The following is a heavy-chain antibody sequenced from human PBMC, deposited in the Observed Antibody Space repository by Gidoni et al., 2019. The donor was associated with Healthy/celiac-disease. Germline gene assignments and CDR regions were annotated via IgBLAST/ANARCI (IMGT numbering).Heavy chain of an antibody. CDR3: AKDFYCSSTSCRGAAGDWGGMDV. V-gene: IGHV3-30*18. CDR1: GFTFSSYG. CDR2: ISYDGSNK. D-gene: IGHD2-2*01. Sequence: QLVESGGGVLQPVRSLRLSCAASGFTFSSYGMHWLRQAPGKGLEWVAVISYDGSNKYYADSVKGRFTISRDNSKNTLYLQMNSLRAEDTAVYYCAKDFYCSSTSCRGAAGDWGGMDVWGQGTTVTVSS. J-gene: IGHJ6*02.